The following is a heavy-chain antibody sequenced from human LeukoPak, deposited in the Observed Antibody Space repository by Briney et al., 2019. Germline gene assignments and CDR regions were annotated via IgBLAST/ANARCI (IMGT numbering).Heavy chain of an antibody. J-gene: IGHJ5*01. CDR2: SNPNSGGT. V-gene: IGHV1-2*02. CDR1: GYTFTGYY. CDR3: ARDFGVVGPTGGHWFDS. D-gene: IGHD1-26*01. Sequence: ASVKVSCKASGYTFTGYYMHWVRQAPGQGLEGMGWSNPNSGGTNYAQKFQGRVTMTRDTSISTAYMELSRLRSDDTGVYYCARDFGVVGPTGGHWFDSWGQGTLVTVSS.